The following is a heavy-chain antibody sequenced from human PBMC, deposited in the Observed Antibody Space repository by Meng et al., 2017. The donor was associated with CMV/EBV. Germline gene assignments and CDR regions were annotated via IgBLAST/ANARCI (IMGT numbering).Heavy chain of an antibody. D-gene: IGHD2-2*01. J-gene: IGHJ2*01. CDR3: ARQRRGPAIIDFDL. Sequence: GESLKISCAASGFTVSSNYVNWVRQAPGKGLEWVSVIYSGGSTYYADSVKGRFTISADKSISTAYLQWSSLKASDTAMYYCARQRRGPAIIDFDLWGRGTLVTVSS. CDR2: IYSGGST. V-gene: IGHV3-53*01. CDR1: GFTVSSNY.